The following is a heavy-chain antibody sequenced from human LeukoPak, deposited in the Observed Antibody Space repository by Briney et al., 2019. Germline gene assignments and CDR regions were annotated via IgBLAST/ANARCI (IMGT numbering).Heavy chain of an antibody. CDR2: VANDGSRT. Sequence: GGSLRLSCATSGFSFSVHGMHWVRQAPGKGLEWVAGVANDGSRTHYADSVKGRFTISRDNAKNSLYLQMNSLRAEDTALYYCARGMTTVLDYWGQGTLVTVSS. J-gene: IGHJ4*02. CDR3: ARGMTTVLDY. CDR1: GFSFSVHG. D-gene: IGHD4-17*01. V-gene: IGHV3-30*03.